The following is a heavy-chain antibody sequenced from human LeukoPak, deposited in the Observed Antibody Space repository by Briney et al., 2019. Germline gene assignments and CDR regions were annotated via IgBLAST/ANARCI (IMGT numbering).Heavy chain of an antibody. V-gene: IGHV1-2*02. CDR2: INPNSGGT. Sequence: ASVKVSCKASGYTFTGYYMHWMRQAPGQGLEWMGWINPNSGGTNYAQKFQGRVTMTRDTSISTAYMELSRLRSDDTAVYYCARDSSSWYGSAFDIWGQGTMVTVSS. D-gene: IGHD6-13*01. CDR1: GYTFTGYY. CDR3: ARDSSSWYGSAFDI. J-gene: IGHJ3*02.